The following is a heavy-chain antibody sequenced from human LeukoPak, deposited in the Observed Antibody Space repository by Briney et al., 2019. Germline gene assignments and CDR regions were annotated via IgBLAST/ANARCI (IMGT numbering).Heavy chain of an antibody. J-gene: IGHJ4*02. V-gene: IGHV1-69*13. CDR3: ARASPRYSSSGHFDY. CDR1: GGTFSSYA. D-gene: IGHD6-6*01. CDR2: IIPIFGTA. Sequence: SVKVSCKASGGTFSSYAISWVRQAPGQGLEWMGGIIPIFGTANYAQKFQGRVTITADESTSTAYMELSSLRSEDTAVYYCARASPRYSSSGHFDYWGQGTLVTVSS.